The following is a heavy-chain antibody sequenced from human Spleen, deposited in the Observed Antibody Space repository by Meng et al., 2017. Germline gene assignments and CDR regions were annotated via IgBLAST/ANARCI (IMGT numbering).Heavy chain of an antibody. V-gene: IGHV1-2*02. CDR1: GYSFSGYY. Sequence: QVQLVQSWAEVKKPGASVKVSCKASGYSFSGYYIHWVRQAPGQGLEWMGWINPNGGATYSAQKFQGRVTMTRDTSISTAYMELSRLKFDDTAVYYCAREGGPDKWFDPWGQGTLVTVSS. CDR2: INPNGGAT. CDR3: AREGGPDKWFDP. D-gene: IGHD2-15*01. J-gene: IGHJ5*02.